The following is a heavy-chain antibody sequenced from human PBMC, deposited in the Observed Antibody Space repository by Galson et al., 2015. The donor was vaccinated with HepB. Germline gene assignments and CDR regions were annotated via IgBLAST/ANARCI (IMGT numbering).Heavy chain of an antibody. J-gene: IGHJ6*02. Sequence: SLRLSCAASGFTFSNAWMSWVRQAPGKGLEWVANIKQDGSEKYYVDSVKGRFTISRDNAKNSLYLQMNSLRAEDTAVYYCARDLLPTYTAMARYYYYGMDVWGQGTTVTVSS. CDR3: ARDLLPTYTAMARYYYYGMDV. V-gene: IGHV3-7*03. D-gene: IGHD5-18*01. CDR2: IKQDGSEK. CDR1: GFTFSNAW.